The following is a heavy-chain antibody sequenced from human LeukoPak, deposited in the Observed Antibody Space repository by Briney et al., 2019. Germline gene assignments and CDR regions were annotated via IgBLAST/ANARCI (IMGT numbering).Heavy chain of an antibody. CDR3: AKDRERQPRDYYYYMDV. CDR2: IRYDGSNK. J-gene: IGHJ6*03. CDR1: GFTFSSYG. Sequence: PGGSLSLSCAASGFTFSSYGMHWVRQAPGKGLEWVAFIRYDGSNKYYADSVKGRFTISRDNSKNTLYLQMNSLRAEDTAVYYCAKDRERQPRDYYYYMDVWGKGTTVTVSS. D-gene: IGHD1-1*01. V-gene: IGHV3-30*02.